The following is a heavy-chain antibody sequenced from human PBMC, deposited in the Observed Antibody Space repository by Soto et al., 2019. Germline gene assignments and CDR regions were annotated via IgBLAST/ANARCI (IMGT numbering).Heavy chain of an antibody. CDR3: ARDYYTRFYY. Sequence: GGSLRLSCAATDVTFTNAWMNWVRQAPGKGLEWVGRIKSKKDGGTADSAASVKGRFTISRDDSRNTVYLEMNNLKIEDTAMYYCARDYYTRFYYWGPGTLVTVSS. CDR1: DVTFTNAW. CDR2: IKSKKDGGTA. V-gene: IGHV3-15*07. D-gene: IGHD1-26*01. J-gene: IGHJ4*02.